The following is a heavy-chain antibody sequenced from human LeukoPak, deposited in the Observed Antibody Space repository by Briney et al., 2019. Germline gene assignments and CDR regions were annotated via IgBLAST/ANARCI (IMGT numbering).Heavy chain of an antibody. CDR3: AKVEEVGQLVQDYYYYYMDV. J-gene: IGHJ6*03. CDR2: ISYDGSNK. CDR1: GFTFSSYG. V-gene: IGHV3-30*18. D-gene: IGHD6-6*01. Sequence: GGSLRLSCAASGFTFSSYGMHWVRQAPGKGLEWVAVISYDGSNKYYADSVKGRFTISRDNSKNTLYLQMNSLRAEDTAVYYCAKVEEVGQLVQDYYYYYMDVWGKGTTVTVSS.